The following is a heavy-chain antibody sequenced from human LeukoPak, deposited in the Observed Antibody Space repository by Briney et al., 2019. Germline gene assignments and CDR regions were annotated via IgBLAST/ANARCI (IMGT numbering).Heavy chain of an antibody. J-gene: IGHJ4*02. D-gene: IGHD1-26*01. Sequence: GESLKISCKGSGYSFTSYWIGWVRQMPGKGLEWMGIISPGDSHTKNSSSLQGQVTISADKSISTAYLQWSSLKASDTAMYYCARRWEGEGLLVDYWGQGTLVTVSS. CDR1: GYSFTSYW. V-gene: IGHV5-51*01. CDR3: ARRWEGEGLLVDY. CDR2: ISPGDSHT.